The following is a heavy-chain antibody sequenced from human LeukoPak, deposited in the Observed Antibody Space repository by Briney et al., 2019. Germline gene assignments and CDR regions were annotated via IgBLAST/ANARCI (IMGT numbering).Heavy chain of an antibody. V-gene: IGHV3-21*01. J-gene: IGHJ4*02. Sequence: GGSLRPSCAASGFTFSSYSMNWVRQAPGKGLEWVSSISSSSSYIYYADSVKGRFTISRDNAKNSLYLQMNSLRAEDTAVYYCAKSLRGYFDYWGQGTLVTVSS. CDR2: ISSSSSYI. D-gene: IGHD5/OR15-5a*01. CDR1: GFTFSSYS. CDR3: AKSLRGYFDY.